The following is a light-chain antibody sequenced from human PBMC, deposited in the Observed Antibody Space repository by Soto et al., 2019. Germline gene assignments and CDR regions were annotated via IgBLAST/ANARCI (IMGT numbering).Light chain of an antibody. CDR3: QQYGDLPPT. CDR1: QSVTYDQ. J-gene: IGKJ1*01. Sequence: EIVLTQSPDTTSLSPGERATLSCRASQSVTYDQLAWYRQTPGQAARLLISGASSRAAGIPDRFSGSGSGTDFTLTISRLEPEDFVVYHCQQYGDLPPTVGQVTKLDIK. V-gene: IGKV3-20*01. CDR2: GAS.